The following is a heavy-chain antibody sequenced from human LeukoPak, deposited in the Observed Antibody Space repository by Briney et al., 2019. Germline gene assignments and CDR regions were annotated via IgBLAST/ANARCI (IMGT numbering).Heavy chain of an antibody. CDR1: GGSISSGGYY. CDR2: IYYSGST. J-gene: IGHJ2*01. V-gene: IGHV4-31*03. CDR3: ARAVTHWYFDL. Sequence: TLSLTCTVSGGSISSGGYYWSWIRQPPGKGLEWIGYIYYSGSTYYNPSLKSRVTISVDTSKNQFSLKLSSVTAADTAVYYCARAVTHWYFDLWGRGTLVTVSS. D-gene: IGHD1-14*01.